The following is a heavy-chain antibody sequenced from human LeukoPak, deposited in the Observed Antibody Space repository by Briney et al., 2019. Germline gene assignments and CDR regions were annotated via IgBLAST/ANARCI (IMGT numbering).Heavy chain of an antibody. CDR3: ARGDRWYYFDY. J-gene: IGHJ4*02. Sequence: GGSLRLSCAASGFSFSSYGMHWVRQAPGKGLVWVSRINTDGSSTSYADSVKGRFTISRDNAKNSLYLQMNSLRAEDTAVYYCARGDRWYYFDYWGQGTLVTVSS. CDR2: INTDGSST. V-gene: IGHV3-74*01. D-gene: IGHD4-23*01. CDR1: GFSFSSYG.